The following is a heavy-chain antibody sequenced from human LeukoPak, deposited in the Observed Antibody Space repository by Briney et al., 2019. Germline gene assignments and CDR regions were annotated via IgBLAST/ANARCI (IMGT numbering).Heavy chain of an antibody. J-gene: IGHJ5*02. CDR1: GNTFGSSD. CDR2: MNPNSGNT. CDR3: ARGAAARLGFDP. Sequence: GASVKVSCKASGNTFGSSDINWVRQAPGQGLEWMGWMNPNSGNTGYAQKFQGRVTITRNTSISTAYMELSSLRSEDTAVYYCARGAAARLGFDPWGQGTLVTVSS. D-gene: IGHD6-13*01. V-gene: IGHV1-8*01.